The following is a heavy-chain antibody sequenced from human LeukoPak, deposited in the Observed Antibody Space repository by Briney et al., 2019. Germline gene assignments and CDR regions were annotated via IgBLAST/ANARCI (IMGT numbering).Heavy chain of an antibody. CDR1: GFTFSSYA. J-gene: IGHJ4*02. V-gene: IGHV3-30-3*01. D-gene: IGHD1-26*01. Sequence: PGGSLRLPCAASGFTFSSYAMHWVRQAPGKGLEWVAVISYDGSNKYYADSVKGRFTISRDNSKNTLYLQMNSLRAEDTAVYYCARGNSGSYPGDFDYWGQGTLVTVSS. CDR2: ISYDGSNK. CDR3: ARGNSGSYPGDFDY.